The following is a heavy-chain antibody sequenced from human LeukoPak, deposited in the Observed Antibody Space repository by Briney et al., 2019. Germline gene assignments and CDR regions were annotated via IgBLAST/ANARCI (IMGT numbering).Heavy chain of an antibody. CDR3: AGERGWLDP. CDR2: INHSGSS. Sequence: SETLSLTCAVYGGSFSDYYWTWIRQPPGKGLEWIAEINHSGSSKYNPSLKSRVTISVDTSKNQFSLKLSSVTAADTAVYYCAGERGWLDPWGQGTLVTVSS. D-gene: IGHD1-1*01. J-gene: IGHJ5*02. V-gene: IGHV4-34*01. CDR1: GGSFSDYY.